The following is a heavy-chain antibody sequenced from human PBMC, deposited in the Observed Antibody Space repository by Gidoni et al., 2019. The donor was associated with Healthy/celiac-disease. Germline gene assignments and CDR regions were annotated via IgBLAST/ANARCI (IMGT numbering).Heavy chain of an antibody. CDR1: GGSLSSGGYY. D-gene: IGHD3-10*01. Sequence: QLQLQESGPGLVKPSQTLSRPCTVSGGSLSSGGYYWSWIRQHPGKGLEWIGYIYHSGSTYYNPSLKSRVTISVDTSKNQFSLKLSSVTAADTAVYYCARAGSGWTEVDYWGQGTLVTVSS. V-gene: IGHV4-31*03. CDR3: ARAGSGWTEVDY. CDR2: IYHSGST. J-gene: IGHJ4*02.